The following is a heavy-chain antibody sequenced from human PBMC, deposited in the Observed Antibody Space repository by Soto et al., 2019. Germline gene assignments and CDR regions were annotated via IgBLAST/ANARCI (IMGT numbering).Heavy chain of an antibody. J-gene: IGHJ4*02. CDR2: LSTYNGNT. D-gene: IGHD3-3*01. V-gene: IGHV1-18*01. CDR1: GYTFTSYG. CDR3: ARDRAIFGVGKSC. Sequence: QVQLVQSEAEVKKPGSSVKVSCKASGYTFTSYGINWVRQAPGQGLEWMGWLSTYNGNTQYAQKFQGRVTMTTDTSTSTAYMELRSLRSDDTAVYYCARDRAIFGVGKSCWGQGTLVTVSS.